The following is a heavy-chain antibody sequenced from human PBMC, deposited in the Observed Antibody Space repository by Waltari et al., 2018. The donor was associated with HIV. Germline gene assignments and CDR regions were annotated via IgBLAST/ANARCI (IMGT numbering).Heavy chain of an antibody. V-gene: IGHV4-59*01. CDR2: IYSSGNT. J-gene: IGHJ5*02. D-gene: IGHD3-3*01. CDR1: GGSISNYY. Sequence: QVQLQESGPGLVKPSETLSLTCTVSGGSISNYYWSWIWQPPGKGLDWIGGIYSSGNTNYNPSLKSRLTMSVDTSKNQFSLKLNSVTAADTAVYFCARAAAGIFARFDPWGQGTLVTVSS. CDR3: ARAAAGIFARFDP.